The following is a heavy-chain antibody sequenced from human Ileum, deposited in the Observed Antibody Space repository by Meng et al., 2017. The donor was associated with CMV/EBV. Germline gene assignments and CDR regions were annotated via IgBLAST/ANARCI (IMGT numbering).Heavy chain of an antibody. CDR2: INWNGISV. Sequence: GGSLRLSCAASGFSFDDYAMHWVRQAPGKGLEWVSAINWNGISVAYAESVKGRFTLSRDNAKNSLYLQMHSLRAEDTAFYYCAKDRYYDSSGYYSLDYWGQGTLVTVSS. CDR3: AKDRYYDSSGYYSLDY. D-gene: IGHD3-22*01. CDR1: GFSFDDYA. V-gene: IGHV3-9*01. J-gene: IGHJ4*02.